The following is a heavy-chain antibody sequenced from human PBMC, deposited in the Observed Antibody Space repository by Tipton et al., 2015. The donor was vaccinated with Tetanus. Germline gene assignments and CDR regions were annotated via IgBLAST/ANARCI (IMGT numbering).Heavy chain of an antibody. CDR1: GGSINSGGYF. CDR2: IYYSGDT. Sequence: GLVKPSQTLSLTCSVSGGSINSGGYFWNWIRQQPGKGPAWIGYIYYSGDTFYNPSLKSRVTISVETSKNQFSLKPRSVTAADTAVDYCARDQGGVRVGLLNWFDPWGQGTLVTVAS. V-gene: IGHV4-31*03. J-gene: IGHJ5*02. D-gene: IGHD3-16*01. CDR3: ARDQGGVRVGLLNWFDP.